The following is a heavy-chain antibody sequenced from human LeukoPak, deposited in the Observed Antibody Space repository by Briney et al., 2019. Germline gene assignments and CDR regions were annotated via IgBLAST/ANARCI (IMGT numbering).Heavy chain of an antibody. CDR1: GYTFTSYG. J-gene: IGHJ5*02. V-gene: IGHV1-18*01. D-gene: IGHD5-18*01. CDR2: TSAYNGNT. CDR3: ARDTAMERGPGWFDP. Sequence: ASVKVSCKASGYTFTSYGISWVRQAPGQGLEWMGWTSAYNGNTNYAQKLQGRVTMTTDTSTSTAYMELRSLRSDDTAVYYCARDTAMERGPGWFDPWGQGTLVTVSS.